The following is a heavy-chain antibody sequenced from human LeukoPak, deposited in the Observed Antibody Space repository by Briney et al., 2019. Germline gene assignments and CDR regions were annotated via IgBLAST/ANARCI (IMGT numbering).Heavy chain of an antibody. CDR3: ARGRTGLYAVVTHFDY. Sequence: GGSLRLSCAASGFTFSSYWMGWVRQAPGKGLERVANTKQDGSEKYYVDSVKGRFTISKDNAKNSLYLQMNSLRAEDTAVYYCARGRTGLYAVVTHFDYWGQGTLVTVSS. CDR1: GFTFSSYW. CDR2: TKQDGSEK. D-gene: IGHD3-3*01. J-gene: IGHJ4*02. V-gene: IGHV3-7*03.